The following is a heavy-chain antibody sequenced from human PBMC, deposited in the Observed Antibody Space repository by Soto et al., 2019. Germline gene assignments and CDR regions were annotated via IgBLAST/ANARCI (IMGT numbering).Heavy chain of an antibody. CDR2: IIPKFKLA. J-gene: IGHJ4*02. Sequence: QVQLVQSGADVKKPGSSVKVSCKASGGTFSSTALSWVRQAPGQGLEWMGGIIPKFKLANYAQRFQGRATFTADESTSTAYMELSSLRSEDTVVYYCATRAVTAFYFDYWCQGTLVSVSS. D-gene: IGHD2-21*02. CDR3: ATRAVTAFYFDY. V-gene: IGHV1-69*12. CDR1: GGTFSSTA.